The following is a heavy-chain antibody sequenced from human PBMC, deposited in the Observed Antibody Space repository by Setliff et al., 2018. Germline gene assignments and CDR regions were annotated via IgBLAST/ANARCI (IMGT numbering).Heavy chain of an antibody. D-gene: IGHD6-13*01. CDR3: ARGRIAAALYYFDY. V-gene: IGHV4-34*01. CDR1: GGSFSGYY. Sequence: SETLSVTCAVYGGSFSGYYWSWIRQPPGKGLEWIGEINHSGSTNYNPSLKSRVTISVDTSKNQFSLKLSSVTAADTAVYYCARGRIAAALYYFDYWGQGTLVTVSS. CDR2: INHSGST. J-gene: IGHJ4*02.